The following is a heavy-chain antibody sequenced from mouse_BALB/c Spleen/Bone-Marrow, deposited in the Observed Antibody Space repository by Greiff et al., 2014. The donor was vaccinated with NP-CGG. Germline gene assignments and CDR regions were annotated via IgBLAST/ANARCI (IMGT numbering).Heavy chain of an antibody. Sequence: EVQLVESGGGLVKPGGSLKLSCAASGFTFSSYAMSWVRQTPEKRLEWVASISSGGSTYYPDSVKGRFTISRDNARSILYLQMSSLRSEDTAMYYCAKRGAYGNFWFAYWGQGTLVTVSA. J-gene: IGHJ3*01. CDR3: AKRGAYGNFWFAY. V-gene: IGHV5-6-5*01. CDR1: GFTFSSYA. D-gene: IGHD2-10*02. CDR2: ISSGGST.